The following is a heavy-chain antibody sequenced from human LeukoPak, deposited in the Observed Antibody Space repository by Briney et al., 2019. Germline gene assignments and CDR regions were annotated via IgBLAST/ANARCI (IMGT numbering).Heavy chain of an antibody. CDR1: GGSISSGDYY. D-gene: IGHD1-26*01. V-gene: IGHV4-30-4*08. Sequence: SETLSLTCTVSGGSISSGDYYWSWIRQPPGKGLEWIGYIYYSGSTYYNPSLKSRVTISVDTSKNQFSLKLSSVTAADTAVYYCTGGSYSRYSDYWGQGTLVTVSS. CDR3: TGGSYSRYSDY. J-gene: IGHJ4*02. CDR2: IYYSGST.